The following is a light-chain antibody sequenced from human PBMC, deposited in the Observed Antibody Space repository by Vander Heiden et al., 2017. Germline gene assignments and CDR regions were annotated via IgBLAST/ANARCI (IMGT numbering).Light chain of an antibody. CDR3: QQYYTTLT. J-gene: IGKJ5*01. CDR2: WAS. Sequence: DIVMTKSPDSLAVFLGDSATFNCKSSQSVLYSSNNKNYLAWYRQKPGQPPALLICWASTRESGVPDRFSGSGSGTDFTLTISSLQAEDVAVYYCQQYYTTLTFGQGTRLEIK. V-gene: IGKV4-1*01. CDR1: QSVLYSSNNKNY.